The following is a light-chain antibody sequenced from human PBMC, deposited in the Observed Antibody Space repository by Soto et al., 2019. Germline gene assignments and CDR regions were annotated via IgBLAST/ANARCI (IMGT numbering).Light chain of an antibody. J-gene: IGKJ5*01. CDR3: QQRSNWLIT. CDR1: QSVNNN. CDR2: DAS. Sequence: ETLMTQSPATLSVSPGERATLSCRASQSVNNNLAWYQQKLGQAPRVLIYDASNRATGIPARFSGSGSGTDFTLTISSLEPEDFAVYYCQQRSNWLITFGQGTRLEIK. V-gene: IGKV3-11*01.